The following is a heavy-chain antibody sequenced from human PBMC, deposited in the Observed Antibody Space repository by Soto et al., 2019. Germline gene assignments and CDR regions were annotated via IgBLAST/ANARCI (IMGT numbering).Heavy chain of an antibody. CDR1: GLSVSNNY. CDR3: ARDTFFSRRGMDV. V-gene: IGHV3-53*01. Sequence: GGSLRLSCAASGLSVSNNYMSWVRQAPGKGLEWVSIIHSGGRTYYADTVRGRFTISRDNSKNTLYLQMDSLRAEDTAVYYCARDTFFSRRGMDVCGQGTTVTVS. CDR2: IHSGGRT. D-gene: IGHD3-3*02. J-gene: IGHJ6*02.